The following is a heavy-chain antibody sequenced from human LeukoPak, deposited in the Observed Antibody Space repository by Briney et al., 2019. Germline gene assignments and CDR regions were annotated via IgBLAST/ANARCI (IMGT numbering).Heavy chain of an antibody. CDR2: ISGSGGST. D-gene: IGHD2-15*01. CDR1: GFTFSSYA. Sequence: GGSLRLSCAASGFTFSSYAMSWVRQAPGKGLEWVSAISGSGGSTYYADSVKGRFTISRDNAKNSLYLQMNSLRAEDTAVYYCAREGGDYYGMDVWGQGTTVTVSS. CDR3: AREGGDYYGMDV. J-gene: IGHJ6*02. V-gene: IGHV3-23*01.